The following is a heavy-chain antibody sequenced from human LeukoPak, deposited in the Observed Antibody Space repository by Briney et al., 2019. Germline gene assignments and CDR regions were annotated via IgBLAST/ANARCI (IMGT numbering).Heavy chain of an antibody. Sequence: PSETLSLTCTVSGGSISSSSYYWSWIRQPPGKGLEWIGYIYYSGSTNYNPSLKSRVTISVDTSKNQFSLKLSSVTAADTAVYYCARSIVVVPAAISPFDYWGQGTLVTVSS. CDR3: ARSIVVVPAAISPFDY. J-gene: IGHJ4*02. D-gene: IGHD2-2*01. CDR2: IYYSGST. V-gene: IGHV4-61*05. CDR1: GGSISSSSYY.